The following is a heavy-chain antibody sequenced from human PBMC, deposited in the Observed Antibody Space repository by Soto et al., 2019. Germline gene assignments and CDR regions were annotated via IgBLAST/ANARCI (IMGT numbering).Heavy chain of an antibody. D-gene: IGHD2-15*01. V-gene: IGHV3-11*06. CDR3: ARDRRFCSGGSCYYYFDY. CDR2: ISSSSSYT. J-gene: IGHJ4*02. Sequence: PGGSLRLSCAASGFTFSDYYMSWIRQAPGKGLEWVSYISSSSSYTNYADSVKGRFTISRDNAKNSLYLQMNSLRAEDTAVYYCARDRRFCSGGSCYYYFDYWGQGTLVTVSS. CDR1: GFTFSDYY.